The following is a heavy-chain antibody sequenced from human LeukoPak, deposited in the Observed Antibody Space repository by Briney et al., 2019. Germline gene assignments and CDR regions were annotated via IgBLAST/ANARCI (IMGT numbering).Heavy chain of an antibody. CDR3: AAGIAVAGDDYAFDI. D-gene: IGHD6-19*01. V-gene: IGHV3-23*01. CDR1: GFTFSSYA. J-gene: IGHJ3*02. CDR2: ISGSGGST. Sequence: GGSLRLSCAASGFTFSSYAMSWVRQAPGKGLEWVSAISGSGGSTYYADSVKGRFTISRDNSKNTLYLQMNSLRDEDTAVYYCAAGIAVAGDDYAFDIWGQGTMVTVSS.